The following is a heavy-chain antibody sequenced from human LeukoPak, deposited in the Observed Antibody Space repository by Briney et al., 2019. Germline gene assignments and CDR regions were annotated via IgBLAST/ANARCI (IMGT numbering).Heavy chain of an antibody. J-gene: IGHJ6*03. V-gene: IGHV4-39*01. D-gene: IGHD3-22*01. CDR1: GGSISSSSYY. Sequence: SETLSLTCTVSGGSISSSSYYWGWIRQPPGKGLEWIGSIYYSGSTYYNPSLKRRVTISVDTSKNQFSLKLSSVTAADTAVYYCARYKSWLFLYYYYMDVWGKGTTVTVSS. CDR2: IYYSGST. CDR3: ARYKSWLFLYYYYMDV.